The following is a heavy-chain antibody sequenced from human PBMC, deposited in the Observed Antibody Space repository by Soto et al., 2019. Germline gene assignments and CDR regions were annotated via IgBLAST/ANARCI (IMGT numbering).Heavy chain of an antibody. CDR2: TRNEANSYTT. CDR1: GFTFSDHY. J-gene: IGHJ4*02. D-gene: IGHD2-8*01. Sequence: EVQLVESGGGLVQPGGSLRLSCAASGFTFSDHYMDWVRQAPGKGLEWVGRTRNEANSYTTEYAASVKGRFTISRDDSKNSLYLQMNSLKTEDAAVYDCATYAQDYWGQGTLVTVSS. CDR3: ATYAQDY. V-gene: IGHV3-72*01.